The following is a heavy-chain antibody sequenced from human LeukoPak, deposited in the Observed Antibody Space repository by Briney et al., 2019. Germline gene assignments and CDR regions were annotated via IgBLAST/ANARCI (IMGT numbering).Heavy chain of an antibody. CDR1: GFIFTNYF. CDR3: AKEQWLVRDYYFDY. Sequence: GGSLRLSCAASGFIFTNYFMSWVRQAPGKGLEWVSAISGSAGSTYYADSVKGRFTISRDNSKNTLYLQMNSLRAEDTAVYYCAKEQWLVRDYYFDYWGQGTLVTVSS. J-gene: IGHJ4*02. V-gene: IGHV3-23*01. D-gene: IGHD6-19*01. CDR2: ISGSAGST.